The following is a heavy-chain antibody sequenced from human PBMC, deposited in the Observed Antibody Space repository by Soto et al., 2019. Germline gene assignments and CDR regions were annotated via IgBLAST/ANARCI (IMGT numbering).Heavy chain of an antibody. J-gene: IGHJ4*02. CDR1: GFTFNNYA. Sequence: GGSLRLSCADSGFTFNNYAMSWVRQAPGRGLERVSGVSGSGGTTYYADSVKGRFTISRDKSKNTLSLQMNSLRDEDTAIYYCAKSTHTLLLTAFDYWGQGALVTVSS. D-gene: IGHD2-21*02. CDR3: AKSTHTLLLTAFDY. CDR2: VSGSGGTT. V-gene: IGHV3-23*01.